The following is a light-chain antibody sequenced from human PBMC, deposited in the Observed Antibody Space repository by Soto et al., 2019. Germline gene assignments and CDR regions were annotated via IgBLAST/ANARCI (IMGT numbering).Light chain of an antibody. Sequence: EIVLTQSPATLSLSPGERATLSCRASQSVGTFFAWYQQKPGQAPRLLIYGASTRATGIPARFSGSGSGTEFTLTISSLQSEDFAVYYCQQYNNWPPGTFGQGTKVDIK. J-gene: IGKJ1*01. CDR1: QSVGTF. CDR2: GAS. V-gene: IGKV3-15*01. CDR3: QQYNNWPPGT.